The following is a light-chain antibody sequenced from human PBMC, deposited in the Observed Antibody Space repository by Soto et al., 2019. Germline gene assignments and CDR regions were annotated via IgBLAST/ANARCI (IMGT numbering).Light chain of an antibody. Sequence: EIVMTQSPATLSVSPGERVTLFCRASKSVNSRLAWYQQKPAQAPRLLIYDASTRATGIPARFSGSGSGTEFTLTISSLQSEDFAVYYCQQYKNWPPEYTFGQGTKLEIK. CDR2: DAS. V-gene: IGKV3-15*01. CDR3: QQYKNWPPEYT. CDR1: KSVNSR. J-gene: IGKJ2*01.